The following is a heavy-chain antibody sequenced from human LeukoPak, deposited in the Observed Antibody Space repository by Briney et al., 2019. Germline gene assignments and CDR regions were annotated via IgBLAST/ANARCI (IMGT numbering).Heavy chain of an antibody. J-gene: IGHJ4*02. CDR3: ASTWVVVAANVYFDY. Sequence: GASVKVSCKASGGTFSSYAISWVRQAPGQGLEWMGRIIPILGIANYAQKFQGRVTITADKSTSTAYMELSSLRSEDTAVYYCASTWVVVAANVYFDYWGQGTLVTVSS. V-gene: IGHV1-69*04. CDR1: GGTFSSYA. D-gene: IGHD2-15*01. CDR2: IIPILGIA.